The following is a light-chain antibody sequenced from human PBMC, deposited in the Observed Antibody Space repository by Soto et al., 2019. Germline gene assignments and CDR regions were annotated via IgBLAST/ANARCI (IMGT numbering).Light chain of an antibody. CDR3: QHYRSYPLT. Sequence: DIQMTQSPSTLSASVGDRVTITCRASQSIGPWLAWVQQKPGKAPNVLIYKASTLQSGVPSRFSGSAAGTEFTLTISRLQPDDFATYCCQHYRSYPLTFGGGSRVEI. CDR1: QSIGPW. J-gene: IGKJ4*01. CDR2: KAS. V-gene: IGKV1-5*03.